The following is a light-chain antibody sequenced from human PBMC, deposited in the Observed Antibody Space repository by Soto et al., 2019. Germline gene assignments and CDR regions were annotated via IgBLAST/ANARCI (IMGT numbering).Light chain of an antibody. V-gene: IGLV2-11*01. Sequence: QSALTQPRSVSGSPGQSVTISCTGTSSDVGGYDFVSWYRQHPGKGPELIMYDVGRRPSGVPDRFSGSKSGDTASLTISGLEAEDEAEYHCSSYAGTSTFAVFGAGTKLT. CDR3: SSYAGTSTFAV. CDR1: SSDVGGYDF. J-gene: IGLJ3*02. CDR2: DVG.